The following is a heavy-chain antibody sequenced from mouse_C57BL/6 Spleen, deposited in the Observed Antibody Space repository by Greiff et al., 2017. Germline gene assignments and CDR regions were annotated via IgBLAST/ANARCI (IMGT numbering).Heavy chain of an antibody. CDR1: GYTFTSYW. CDR3: ARLGSRFAY. V-gene: IGHV1-69*01. CDR2: IDPSDSYT. J-gene: IGHJ3*01. Sequence: VQLQQPGAELVKPGASVKLSCKASGYTFTSYWMHWVKQRPGQGLEWIGEIDPSDSYTNYNQKFKGKSTLPVDKSSSTAYMQLSSLTSEDSAVYYCARLGSRFAYWGQGTLVTVSA.